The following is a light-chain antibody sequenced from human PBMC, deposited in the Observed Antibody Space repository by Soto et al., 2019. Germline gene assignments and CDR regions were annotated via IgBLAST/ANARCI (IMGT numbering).Light chain of an antibody. CDR3: PQYYSYPQT. Sequence: AIRMTQSPSSFSASTGDRVTITCRASQGISSYLAWYQQKPGKAPKLLIYPASTLQSGVPSRFSGSGSGTDFTLTISCLQSEDFATYYCPQYYSYPQTFGPGTKVDIK. CDR1: QGISSY. J-gene: IGKJ3*01. CDR2: PAS. V-gene: IGKV1-8*01.